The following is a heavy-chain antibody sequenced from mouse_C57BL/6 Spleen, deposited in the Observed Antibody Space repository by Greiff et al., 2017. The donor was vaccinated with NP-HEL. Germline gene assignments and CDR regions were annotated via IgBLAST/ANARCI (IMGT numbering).Heavy chain of an antibody. CDR3: AKSYYYGSSLYFDC. D-gene: IGHD1-1*01. CDR1: GFSLTSYG. CDR2: IWRGGST. Sequence: QVQLKESGPGLVQPSQSLSITCTVSGFSLTSYGVHWVRQSPGKGLEWLGVIWRGGSTDYNAAFMSRLSITKDNSKSQVFFQMNSLQADDAAIYYWAKSYYYGSSLYFDCGGKGTTLTVSS. V-gene: IGHV2-5*01. J-gene: IGHJ2*01.